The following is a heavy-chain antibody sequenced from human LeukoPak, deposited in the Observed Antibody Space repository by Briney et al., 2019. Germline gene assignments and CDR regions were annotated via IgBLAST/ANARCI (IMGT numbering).Heavy chain of an antibody. CDR2: ISYDGKNK. CDR1: GFTFSTYT. V-gene: IGHV3-30*04. D-gene: IGHD3-10*01. Sequence: PGGSLRLSCAASGFTFSTYTMHWVRQAPGKGLGWVAVISYDGKNKFYADPVKGGFTVSRDTSNNTLYLQMDSFRAEDTAVYYCARPSSGYGSGTYYNIPSDNLLDAWGQGTLVTVPS. CDR3: ARPSSGYGSGTYYNIPSDNLLDA. J-gene: IGHJ5*02.